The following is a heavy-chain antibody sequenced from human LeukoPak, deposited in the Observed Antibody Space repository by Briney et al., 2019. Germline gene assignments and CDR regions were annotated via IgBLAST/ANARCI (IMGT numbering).Heavy chain of an antibody. J-gene: IGHJ4*02. CDR2: INPKSGGT. Sequence: ASVKVSCKASGYTFTGYYMHWVRQAPGQGLEWMGWINPKSGGTNEAQKFHDRVTMTRDTSISTAYMELSSLRSEDTAVYYCARGGDYGDYDYWGQGTLVTVSS. CDR3: ARGGDYGDYDY. D-gene: IGHD4-17*01. V-gene: IGHV1-2*02. CDR1: GYTFTGYY.